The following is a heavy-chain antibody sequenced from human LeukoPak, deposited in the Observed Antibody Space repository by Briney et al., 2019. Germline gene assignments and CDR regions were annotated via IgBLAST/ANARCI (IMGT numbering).Heavy chain of an antibody. CDR1: VGTFSSYA. Sequence: ASVKVSCKPSVGTFSSYAISWVRQAPGQGLEWMRGIIPIFGTANYAQKFQGRVTITTDESTSTAYMELSSLRSEDTAVYYCARGITGTTGYYYYYMDVWGKGTTVTVSS. V-gene: IGHV1-69*05. CDR2: IIPIFGTA. CDR3: ARGITGTTGYYYYYMDV. D-gene: IGHD1-7*01. J-gene: IGHJ6*03.